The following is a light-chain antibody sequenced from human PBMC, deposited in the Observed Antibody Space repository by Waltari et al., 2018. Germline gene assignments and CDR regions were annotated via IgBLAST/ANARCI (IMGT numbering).Light chain of an antibody. CDR3: CSYSGTNTLYV. CDR2: DVS. Sequence: QSALTQPRSVSGSPGQSVTISCTGTSSDVGGYDYFSWYQKHPGKAPKLIIYDVSKRPSGVPDRFSGSKSGSTASLTISGLLAEDEADYYCCSYSGTNTLYVFGTGTEVTVL. J-gene: IGLJ1*01. V-gene: IGLV2-11*01. CDR1: SSDVGGYDY.